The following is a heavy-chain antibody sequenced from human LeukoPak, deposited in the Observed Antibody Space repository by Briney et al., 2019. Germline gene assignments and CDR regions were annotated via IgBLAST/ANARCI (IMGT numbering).Heavy chain of an antibody. CDR3: ARVNTWGWYYYGSGSYYSNWFDP. CDR2: MNPNSGNT. CDR1: GYTFTSYD. D-gene: IGHD3-10*01. J-gene: IGHJ5*02. V-gene: IGHV1-8*01. Sequence: ASVKVSCKASGYTFTSYDINWVRQATGQGLEWMGWMNPNSGNTGYAQKFQGRVTMTRNTSISTAYMELSSLRSEDTAVYYCARVNTWGWYYYGSGSYYSNWFDPWGQGTLVTVSS.